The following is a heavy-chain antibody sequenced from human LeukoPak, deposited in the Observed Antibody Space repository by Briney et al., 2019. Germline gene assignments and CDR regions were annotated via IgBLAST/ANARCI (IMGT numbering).Heavy chain of an antibody. CDR1: GFTFSKFA. CDR3: AKLHYGDYVGN. J-gene: IGHJ4*02. Sequence: GGSLRLSCAASGFTFSKFAMSWLRQAPGKGLEWVSVIITSGARTYSADSVKGRFNISGDNSKNMLYLHMNSLRAEDTAVYYCAKLHYGDYVGNWGQGTLVTVS. D-gene: IGHD4-17*01. CDR2: IITSGART. V-gene: IGHV3-23*01.